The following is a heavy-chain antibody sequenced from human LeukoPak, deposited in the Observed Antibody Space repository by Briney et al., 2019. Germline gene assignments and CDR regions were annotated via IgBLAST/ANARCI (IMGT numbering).Heavy chain of an antibody. CDR2: IKSKTDGGTT. CDR1: GFTFSNAW. J-gene: IGHJ4*02. CDR3: TPGGEMATFDY. V-gene: IGHV3-15*01. Sequence: GGSLRLSCAASGFTFSNAWMSWVRQAPGKGLEWVGRIKSKTDGGTTDYAAPVKGRFTISRDDSKNTLYLQVNSLKTEDTAVYYCTPGGEMATFDYWGQGTLVTVSS. D-gene: IGHD5-24*01.